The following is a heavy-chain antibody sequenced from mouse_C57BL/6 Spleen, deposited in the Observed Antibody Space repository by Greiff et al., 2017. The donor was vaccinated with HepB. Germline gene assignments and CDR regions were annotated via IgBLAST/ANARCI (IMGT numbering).Heavy chain of an antibody. CDR2: IYPGDGDT. V-gene: IGHV1-80*01. D-gene: IGHD2-2*01. J-gene: IGHJ2*01. CDR3: ARAPSGYGYDEEDYFDD. Sequence: QVQLQQSGAALVKPGASVKISCKASGYAFSSYWMNWVKQRPGKGLEWIGQIYPGDGDTNYNGKFKGKATLTADKSSSTAYMQLSSLTSEDSAVYFCARAPSGYGYDEEDYFDDWGQGTTLTVSS. CDR1: GYAFSSYW.